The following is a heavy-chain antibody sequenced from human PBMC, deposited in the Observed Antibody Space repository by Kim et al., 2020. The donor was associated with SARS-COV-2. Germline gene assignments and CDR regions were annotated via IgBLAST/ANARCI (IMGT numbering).Heavy chain of an antibody. J-gene: IGHJ6*03. Sequence: GGSLRLSCAASGFTFSSYGMHWVRQAPGKGLEWVAVISYDGSNKYYADSVKGRFTISRDNSKNTLYLQMNSLRAEDTAVYYCAKDEWELLYYYYYMDVWGKGTTVTVSS. V-gene: IGHV3-30*18. CDR3: AKDEWELLYYYYYMDV. CDR1: GFTFSSYG. D-gene: IGHD1-26*01. CDR2: ISYDGSNK.